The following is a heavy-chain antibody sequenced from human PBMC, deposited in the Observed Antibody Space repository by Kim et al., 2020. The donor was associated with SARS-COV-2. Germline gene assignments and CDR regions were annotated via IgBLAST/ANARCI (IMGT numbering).Heavy chain of an antibody. J-gene: IGHJ4*01. CDR1: GGSINGGIYY. CDR3: ARPAVQFRSLFPFDF. Sequence: SETLSLTCTVSGGSINGGIYYWGWIRQPPGKGLEWIGTISSSGNTYYNPSLKSRVTLSADTSKNQFSLSLSAMTAPDTAMYYCARPAVQFRSLFPFDFWG. D-gene: IGHD2-21*01. V-gene: IGHV4-39*01. CDR2: ISSSGNT.